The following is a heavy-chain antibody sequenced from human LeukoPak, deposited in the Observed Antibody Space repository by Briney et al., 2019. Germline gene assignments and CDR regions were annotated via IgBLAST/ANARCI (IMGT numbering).Heavy chain of an antibody. CDR1: GGSTSSYY. CDR2: IYYSGST. J-gene: IGHJ5*02. Sequence: SETLSLTCTVSGGSTSSYYWSWIRQPPGKGLEWIGYIYYSGSTNYNPSLKSRVTISVDTSKNQFSLKLSSVTAADTAVYYCARDKASGFDPWGQGTLVTVSS. V-gene: IGHV4-59*01. CDR3: ARDKASGFDP.